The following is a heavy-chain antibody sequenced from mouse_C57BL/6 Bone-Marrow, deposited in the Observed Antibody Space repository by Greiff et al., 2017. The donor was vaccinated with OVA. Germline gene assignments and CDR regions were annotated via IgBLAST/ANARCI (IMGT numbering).Heavy chain of an antibody. J-gene: IGHJ2*01. CDR2: INPNNGGT. Sequence: EVKLMESGPELVKPGASVKMSCKASGYTFTDYNMHWVKQSHGKSLEWIGYINPNNGGTSYNQKFKGKATLTVNKSSSTAYMELRSLTSEDSAFYYCARSGVYYGSPCDYWGQGTTLTVSS. D-gene: IGHD1-1*01. V-gene: IGHV1-22*01. CDR1: GYTFTDYN. CDR3: ARSGVYYGSPCDY.